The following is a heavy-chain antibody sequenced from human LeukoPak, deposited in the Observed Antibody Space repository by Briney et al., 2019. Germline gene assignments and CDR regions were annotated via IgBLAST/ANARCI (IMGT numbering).Heavy chain of an antibody. Sequence: PSETLSLTCAVYGGSFSGYYWSWIRQPPGKGLEWIGEINHSGSTNYNPSLKSRVTISVDTSKNQFSLKLSSVTAADTAVYYCARVFGIDWSFDYWGQGTPVTVSS. CDR3: ARVFGIDWSFDY. V-gene: IGHV4-34*01. J-gene: IGHJ4*02. D-gene: IGHD3-9*01. CDR1: GGSFSGYY. CDR2: INHSGST.